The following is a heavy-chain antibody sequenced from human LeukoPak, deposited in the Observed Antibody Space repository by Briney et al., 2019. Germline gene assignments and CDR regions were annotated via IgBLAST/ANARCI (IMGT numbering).Heavy chain of an antibody. Sequence: PGGSLRLSCAASGFTFSSYSMNWVRQAPGKGLEWVSSISSSRSYINYADSVKGRFTISRDNAKNSLYLQMNSLRAEDTALYYCAKDIGPSIGFGELIGAFDIWGQGTMVTVSS. CDR3: AKDIGPSIGFGELIGAFDI. J-gene: IGHJ3*02. V-gene: IGHV3-21*04. CDR1: GFTFSSYS. CDR2: ISSSRSYI. D-gene: IGHD3-10*01.